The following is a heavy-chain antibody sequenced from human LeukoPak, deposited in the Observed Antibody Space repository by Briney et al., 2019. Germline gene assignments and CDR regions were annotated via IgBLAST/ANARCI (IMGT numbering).Heavy chain of an antibody. CDR1: GGSISSYY. V-gene: IGHV4-4*07. D-gene: IGHD3-10*01. CDR3: ARAPGSYSANWFDP. J-gene: IGHJ5*02. CDR2: IYTSGST. Sequence: SETLSLTCTVSGGSISSYYCSWIRQPAGKGLEWIGRIYTSGSTNYNPSLKSRVTISVDTSKNQFSLKLSSVTAADTAVYYCARAPGSYSANWFDPWGQGTLVTVSS.